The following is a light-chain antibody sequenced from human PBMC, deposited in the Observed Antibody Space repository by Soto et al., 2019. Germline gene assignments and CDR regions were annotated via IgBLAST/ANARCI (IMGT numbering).Light chain of an antibody. V-gene: IGKV3-20*01. J-gene: IGKJ1*01. Sequence: EIVLTQSPGTLSLSPGERATLSCRASQSVSSSYLAWYQRKPGQAPRLLIYGASSRATVIPIRFSGSGSGTDFTLTITRLEPEDFAVYYCQQYGSSPPTFGQGTKVEIK. CDR3: QQYGSSPPT. CDR2: GAS. CDR1: QSVSSSY.